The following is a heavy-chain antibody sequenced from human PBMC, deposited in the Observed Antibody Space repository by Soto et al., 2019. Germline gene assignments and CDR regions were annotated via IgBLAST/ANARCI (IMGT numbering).Heavy chain of an antibody. CDR3: ARDRSGSYNDYYYYGMDV. D-gene: IGHD1-26*01. J-gene: IGHJ6*02. CDR2: ISAYNGNT. Sequence: GASVKVSCKASGYTFTSYGISWVRQAPGQGLEWMGWISAYNGNTNYAQKLQGRVTMTTDTSTSTAYMELRSLRSDDTAVYYCARDRSGSYNDYYYYGMDVWGQGTTGTVSS. CDR1: GYTFTSYG. V-gene: IGHV1-18*01.